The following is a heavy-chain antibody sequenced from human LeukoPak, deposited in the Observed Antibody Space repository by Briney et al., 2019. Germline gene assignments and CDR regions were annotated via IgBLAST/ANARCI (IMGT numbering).Heavy chain of an antibody. D-gene: IGHD3-22*01. Sequence: GGSLRLSCAASGFTFSSYAMSWVRQAPGKGMEWVSYISSNSTTIYYADSVKGRFTISRDNAKNSLYLQMNSLRDEDTAVYYCARALLGYYDTSGYDIWGQGTMVTVSS. CDR3: ARALLGYYDTSGYDI. V-gene: IGHV3-48*02. CDR2: ISSNSTTI. J-gene: IGHJ3*02. CDR1: GFTFSSYA.